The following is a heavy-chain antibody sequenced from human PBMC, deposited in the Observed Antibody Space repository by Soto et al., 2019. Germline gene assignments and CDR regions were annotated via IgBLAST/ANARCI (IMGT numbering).Heavy chain of an antibody. J-gene: IGHJ4*02. D-gene: IGHD3-3*01. Sequence: QVQLVQSGPEVKKPGDSVKVSCKASGYAFRDYGISWVRQAPGQGLEYMGCISPFNGNTNYASCFQDRVTMTTDTSTTTVFMDLGNLRSDDTAVYFCAREQFTFFGVVNAYWGQGTLVTVSS. CDR3: AREQFTFFGVVNAY. CDR1: GYAFRDYG. V-gene: IGHV1-18*01. CDR2: ISPFNGNT.